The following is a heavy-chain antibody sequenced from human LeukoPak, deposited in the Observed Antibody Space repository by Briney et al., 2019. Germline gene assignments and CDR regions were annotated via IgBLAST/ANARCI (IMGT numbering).Heavy chain of an antibody. D-gene: IGHD2-2*01. J-gene: IGHJ6*03. CDR1: GGTFSSYA. V-gene: IGHV1-69*01. CDR2: IIPIFGTA. CDR3: NALPYCSSTSCYGYYYYMDV. Sequence: SVKVSCKASGGTFSSYAISWVRQAPGQGLEWMGGIIPIFGTANYAQKFQGRVTITADESTSTAYMELSSLRSEDTAVYYCNALPYCSSTSCYGYYYYMDVWGKGTTVTVSS.